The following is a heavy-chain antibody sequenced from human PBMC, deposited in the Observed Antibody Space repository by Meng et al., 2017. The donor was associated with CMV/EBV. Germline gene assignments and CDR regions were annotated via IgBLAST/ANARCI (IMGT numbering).Heavy chain of an antibody. CDR2: VWYDGSNK. CDR3: AKNLVVPVATPYYYYGMDV. V-gene: IGHV3-33*06. J-gene: IGHJ6*02. Sequence: GESLKISCAASGFTFSSYAMHWVRQAPGKGLEWVAVVWYDGSNKYYADSVKGRFTISRDNSKNTLYLQMYSLRAEDTGVYYCAKNLVVPVATPYYYYGMDVWGQGTTVTVSS. CDR1: GFTFSSYA. D-gene: IGHD2-2*01.